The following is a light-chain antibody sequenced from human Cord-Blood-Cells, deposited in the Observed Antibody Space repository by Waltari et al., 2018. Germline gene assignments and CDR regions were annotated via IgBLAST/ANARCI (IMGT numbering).Light chain of an antibody. V-gene: IGKV1-39*01. CDR1: QSISSS. J-gene: IGKJ3*01. Sequence: DIQMTQSPSSLSASVGDRVTITCRASQSISSSLNWYQQKPGKAPKPLIYAASSLQSGVPSRFSGSGSGTDFTLTISSLQPEDFATYYCQQSYSTLFTFGPGTKVDIK. CDR3: QQSYSTLFT. CDR2: AAS.